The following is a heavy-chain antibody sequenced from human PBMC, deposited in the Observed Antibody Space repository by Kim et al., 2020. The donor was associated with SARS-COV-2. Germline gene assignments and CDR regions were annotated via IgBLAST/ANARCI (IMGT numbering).Heavy chain of an antibody. Sequence: GGSLRLSCAASGFTFSSYGMHWVRQAPGKGLEWVAVIWYDGSNKYYADSVKGRFTISRDNSKNTLYLQMNSLRAEDTAVYYCARAAYENSGMDDYWGQGTLVTVSS. CDR2: IWYDGSNK. V-gene: IGHV3-33*01. CDR3: ARAAYENSGMDDY. D-gene: IGHD3-22*01. J-gene: IGHJ4*02. CDR1: GFTFSSYG.